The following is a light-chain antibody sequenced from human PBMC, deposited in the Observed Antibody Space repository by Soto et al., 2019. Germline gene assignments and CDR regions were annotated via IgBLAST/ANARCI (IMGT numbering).Light chain of an antibody. CDR2: EVT. CDR1: SRGVGFYKY. V-gene: IGLV2-14*01. CDR3: SSYAGSNNYV. Sequence: QSALTRPASVSGSAGQSMAISCTGYSRGVGFYKYVSWYQQHPVKVPKLIIYEVTNRPSGVSNRFSGSKSGNTASLTVSGLQAEDEADYYCSSYAGSNNYVFGTGTKVTV. J-gene: IGLJ1*01.